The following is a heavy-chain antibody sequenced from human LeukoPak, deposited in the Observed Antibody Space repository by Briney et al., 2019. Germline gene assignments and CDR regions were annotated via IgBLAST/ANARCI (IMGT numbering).Heavy chain of an antibody. Sequence: GGSLRLSCAASGFTFSGYGMHWVRQAPGKGLEWVTVISYDGSDKHYADSVKGRFTISRDNSKNTLYLQMNSLRAEDTAVYYCAKTGKWNDLLSDRYYYAVDVWGQGTTVTVSS. D-gene: IGHD1-20*01. CDR1: GFTFSGYG. V-gene: IGHV3-30*18. J-gene: IGHJ6*02. CDR2: ISYDGSDK. CDR3: AKTGKWNDLLSDRYYYAVDV.